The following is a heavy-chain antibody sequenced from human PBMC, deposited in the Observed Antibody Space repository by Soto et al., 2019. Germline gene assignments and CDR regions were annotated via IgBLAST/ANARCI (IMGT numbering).Heavy chain of an antibody. CDR2: IYHSGST. D-gene: IGHD3-10*01. Sequence: SETLSLTCAVSGGSISSSNWWSWVRQPTGKGLEWIGEIYHSGSTNYNPSLKSRVTISVDKSKNQFSLKLSSVTAADTAVYYCARSYMVRGVANWFDPWGQGTLVTVSS. CDR1: GGSISSSNW. V-gene: IGHV4-4*02. J-gene: IGHJ5*02. CDR3: ARSYMVRGVANWFDP.